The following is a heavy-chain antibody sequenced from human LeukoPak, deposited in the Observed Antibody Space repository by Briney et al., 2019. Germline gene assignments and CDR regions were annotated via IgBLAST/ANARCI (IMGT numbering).Heavy chain of an antibody. Sequence: ASVKVSCKASGYTFTSYDINWVRQATGQGLEWMGWMNPNSGNTGYAQKFQGRVTMTRNTSISTAYMELSSLRSEDTAVYYCARKVIAAAGYYYYYYGMDVWGQGTTVTVSS. CDR3: ARKVIAAAGYYYYYYGMDV. CDR1: GYTFTSYD. CDR2: MNPNSGNT. V-gene: IGHV1-8*01. J-gene: IGHJ6*02. D-gene: IGHD6-13*01.